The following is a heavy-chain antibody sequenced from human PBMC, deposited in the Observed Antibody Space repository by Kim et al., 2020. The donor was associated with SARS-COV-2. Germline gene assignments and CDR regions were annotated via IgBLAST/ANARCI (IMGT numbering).Heavy chain of an antibody. V-gene: IGHV3-23*01. CDR3: LGSTDWYGAFDS. CDR1: TLTYTRYV. CDR2: VSGSGGSA. D-gene: IGHD3-9*01. Sequence: GGSLRLSCAASTLTYTRYVMTWVRQAPGKGLEWVSSVSGSGGSAYYADSVKGRFTSSRDNSKSTLYLQMNSLTAEDTAVYYCLGSTDWYGAFDSWGQGTL. J-gene: IGHJ4*02.